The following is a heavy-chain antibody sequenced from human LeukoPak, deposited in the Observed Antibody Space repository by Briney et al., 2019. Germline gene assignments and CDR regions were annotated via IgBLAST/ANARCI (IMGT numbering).Heavy chain of an antibody. CDR3: ARGNKKYQLLEYYYYYYMDV. CDR2: INPNSGGT. J-gene: IGHJ6*03. Sequence: ASVKVSCKASGYTFTGYYMHWVRQAPGQGLEWMGWINPNSGGTNYAQKFQSRVTMTRDTSISTAYMELSRLRSDDTAVYYCARGNKKYQLLEYYYYYYMDVWGKGTTVTVSS. D-gene: IGHD2-2*01. CDR1: GYTFTGYY. V-gene: IGHV1-2*02.